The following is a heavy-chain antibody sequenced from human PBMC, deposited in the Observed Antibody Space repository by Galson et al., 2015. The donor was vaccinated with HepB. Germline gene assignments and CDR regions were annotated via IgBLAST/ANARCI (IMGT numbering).Heavy chain of an antibody. CDR3: AKSLPYGDYVGDAFDI. D-gene: IGHD4-17*01. Sequence: SLRLSCAASGFTFDDYAMHWVRHAPGKGLEWVSGISWNSGSIGYADSVKGRFTISRDNAKNSLYLQMNSLRAEDTALYYCAKSLPYGDYVGDAFDIWGQGTMVTVSS. J-gene: IGHJ3*02. CDR2: ISWNSGSI. CDR1: GFTFDDYA. V-gene: IGHV3-9*01.